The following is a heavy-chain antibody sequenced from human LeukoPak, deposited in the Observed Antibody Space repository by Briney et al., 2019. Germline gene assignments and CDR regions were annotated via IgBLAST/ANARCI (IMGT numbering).Heavy chain of an antibody. D-gene: IGHD3-10*01. J-gene: IGHJ6*03. CDR2: IYTSGST. V-gene: IGHV4-4*07. Sequence: SETLSLTCTVSGGSVSSYYWSWIRQPAGKGLEWSGRIYTSGSTNYNPSLKSRVTISVDTSKNQFSLKLSSVTAADTAVYYCARYRKTGYYYGSGHPDYYYYYMDVWGKGTTVTISS. CDR1: GGSVSSYY. CDR3: ARYRKTGYYYGSGHPDYYYYYMDV.